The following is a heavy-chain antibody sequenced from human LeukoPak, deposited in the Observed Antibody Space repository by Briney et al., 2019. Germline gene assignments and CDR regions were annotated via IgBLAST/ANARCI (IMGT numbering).Heavy chain of an antibody. CDR2: INPKRGGT. Sequence: GASVKVSCKASGYTFTGYYMNWVRQPPAQGLEWMGLINPKRGGTNNAQKFQGRVTMTRDTSISTAYMELSRLRSDDTAVYYCARAWYSSSWSPGGLNYWGQGTLVTVSS. V-gene: IGHV1-2*02. CDR1: GYTFTGYY. D-gene: IGHD6-13*01. J-gene: IGHJ4*02. CDR3: ARAWYSSSWSPGGLNY.